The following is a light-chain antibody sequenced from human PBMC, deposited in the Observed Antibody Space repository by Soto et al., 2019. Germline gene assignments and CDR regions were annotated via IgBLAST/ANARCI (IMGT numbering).Light chain of an antibody. CDR2: EVS. CDR1: SSHVGGYNY. CDR3: SSYAGSNNVV. V-gene: IGLV2-8*01. Sequence: QSALTQPPSASGSPGQSVTSSCTGTSSHVGGYNYVSWYQQHPGKAPKLMSYEVSKRPSGVPDRFSGSKSGNTASLTVSGLQAEDEADYYCSSYAGSNNVVFGGGTKLTVL. J-gene: IGLJ2*01.